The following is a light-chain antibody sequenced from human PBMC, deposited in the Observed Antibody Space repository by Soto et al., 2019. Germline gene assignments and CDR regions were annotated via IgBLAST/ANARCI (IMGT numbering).Light chain of an antibody. CDR3: QQYGNARYT. V-gene: IGKV3-20*01. CDR2: GAS. CDR1: QSVSSTY. Sequence: EMVMTQSPATLSVSPGDRATLSCRASQSVSSTYLAWYQQKPGQAPRLLIYGASSRATGIPDRFSGSGSGTDFTLTISRLEPEDFAVYYCQQYGNARYTFGQGTRLEIK. J-gene: IGKJ2*01.